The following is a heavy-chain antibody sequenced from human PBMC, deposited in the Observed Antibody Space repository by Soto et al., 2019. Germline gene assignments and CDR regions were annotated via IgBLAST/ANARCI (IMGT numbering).Heavy chain of an antibody. V-gene: IGHV3-21*01. CDR1: GFTFSRVS. CDR2: ISSASSET. J-gene: IGHJ4*02. CDR3: ARVAY. Sequence: GGSLRLSCEASGFTFSRVSMNWVRRVPGKGLEWVASISSASSETWYADSVKGRFIISRDNAQNSLFLQMNTLRPEDSAIYYCARVAYWGPGTQVTVSS.